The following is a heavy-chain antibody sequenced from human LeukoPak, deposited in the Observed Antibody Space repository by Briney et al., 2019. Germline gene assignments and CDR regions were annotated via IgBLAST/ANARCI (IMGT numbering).Heavy chain of an antibody. CDR2: TNWDGGRT. CDR1: GFTFDDYA. Sequence: GGSLRLSCAASGFTFDDYAMSWVRQTPGKGLEWVSGTNWDGGRTGYADSVKGRFTISRDNAKNSLYLQMNSLRVEDTAMSYCARDGLRRPPTPYCGGDCPLDYWGQGTLVSVSS. CDR3: ARDGLRRPPTPYCGGDCPLDY. J-gene: IGHJ4*02. D-gene: IGHD2-21*02. V-gene: IGHV3-20*04.